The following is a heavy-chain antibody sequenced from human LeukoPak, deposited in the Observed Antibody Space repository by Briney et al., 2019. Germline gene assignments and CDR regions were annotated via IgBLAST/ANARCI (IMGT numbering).Heavy chain of an antibody. Sequence: GGSLRLSCAASGFTFSSYSMNWVRQAPGKGLEWVSSISSSSSYIYYADSVKGRFTISRDNAKNSLYLQMNSLRAEDTAVYYCAREEGGNSYYYCYMDVWGKGTTVTVSS. CDR2: ISSSSSYI. CDR3: AREEGGNSYYYCYMDV. CDR1: GFTFSSYS. V-gene: IGHV3-21*01. D-gene: IGHD4-23*01. J-gene: IGHJ6*03.